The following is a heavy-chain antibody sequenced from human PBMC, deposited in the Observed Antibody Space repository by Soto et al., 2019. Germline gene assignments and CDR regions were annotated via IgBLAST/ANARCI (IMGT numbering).Heavy chain of an antibody. Sequence: EVQLVESGRGLVKPGGSLRLSCAASGFTFNNAWMSWVRQAPGKGLESVGRIKSNTDGGTADYAAPVKGRFTISRDDSKNSVYLQMNSLKTEDTAVYYCATDLKTGTERGKFDYWGQGTLVTVSS. V-gene: IGHV3-15*01. J-gene: IGHJ4*02. CDR1: GFTFNNAW. D-gene: IGHD1-1*01. CDR2: IKSNTDGGTA. CDR3: ATDLKTGTERGKFDY.